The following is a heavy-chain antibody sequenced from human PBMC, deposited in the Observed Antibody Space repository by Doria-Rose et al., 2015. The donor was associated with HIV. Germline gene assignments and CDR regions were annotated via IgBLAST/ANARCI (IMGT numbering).Heavy chain of an antibody. D-gene: IGHD1-26*01. V-gene: IGHV3-49*02. Sequence: YTMSWVRQAPGQGLEWVGFIRTKAYFGTPEYAASVKGRFTISRDDSKNIAYLQMTSLKTEDTAVYFCTRDNGGAAVGASYYWGQGTLVTVSS. J-gene: IGHJ4*02. CDR1: YT. CDR3: TRDNGGAAVGASYY. CDR2: IRTKAYFGTP.